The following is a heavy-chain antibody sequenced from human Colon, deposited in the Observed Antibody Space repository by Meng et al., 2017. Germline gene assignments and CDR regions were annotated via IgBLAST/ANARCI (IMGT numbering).Heavy chain of an antibody. D-gene: IGHD3-10*01. CDR2: IYHSGST. J-gene: IGHJ6*02. Sequence: SETLSLTCTVSGGSISSSSYYWGWIRQPPGKGLEWIGSIYHSGSTYYNPSLKSRVTISVDTSKNQFSLKLSSVTAADTAVYYCARLLTRRVDVWGQGTTVTVSS. CDR1: GGSISSSSYY. V-gene: IGHV4-39*07. CDR3: ARLLTRRVDV.